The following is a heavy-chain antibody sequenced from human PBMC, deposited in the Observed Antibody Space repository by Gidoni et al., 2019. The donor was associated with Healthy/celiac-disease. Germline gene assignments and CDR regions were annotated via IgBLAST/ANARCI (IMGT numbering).Heavy chain of an antibody. V-gene: IGHV1-46*01. D-gene: IGHD6-19*01. CDR2: LNPSWGST. J-gene: IGHJ4*02. CDR3: ARAPDGYSSGSLTGDY. Sequence: VQLVQAGAAVKKPGASATVSCKESGYTFTSYDMHCVRQAPGQGLEWMGILNPSWGSTSYAQKFQGIVTMTRDTSTSTVYMELSSLRSEDTAVYYCARAPDGYSSGSLTGDYLGQGTLVTVSS. CDR1: GYTFTSYD.